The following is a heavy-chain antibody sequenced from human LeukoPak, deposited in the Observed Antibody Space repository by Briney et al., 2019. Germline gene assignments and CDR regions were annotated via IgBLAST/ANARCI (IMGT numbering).Heavy chain of an antibody. Sequence: PGGSLRLSCAASGFTLSSYAMSWVRQAPGKGLEWVSAISGSGGSTYYADSVKGRFTISRDNSKNTLYLQMNSLRAEDTAVYYCAKGGEAAPKAFDIWGQGTMVTVSS. V-gene: IGHV3-23*01. CDR1: GFTLSSYA. CDR3: AKGGEAAPKAFDI. D-gene: IGHD2-15*01. J-gene: IGHJ3*02. CDR2: ISGSGGST.